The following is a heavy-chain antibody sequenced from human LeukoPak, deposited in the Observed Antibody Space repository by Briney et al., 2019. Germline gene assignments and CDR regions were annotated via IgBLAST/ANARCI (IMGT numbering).Heavy chain of an antibody. V-gene: IGHV3-30*02. D-gene: IGHD3-22*01. J-gene: IGHJ3*02. CDR1: GFTFSSYG. CDR2: IRYDGSNK. Sequence: PGGSLRLSCAASGFTFSSYGMHWVRQAPGKGLEWVAFIRYDGSNKYYADSVKGRFTISRDNSKNTLYLQMNSLRAEDTAVYYCAKVTYDSSGYYYALWAFDIWGQGTMVTVSS. CDR3: AKVTYDSSGYYYALWAFDI.